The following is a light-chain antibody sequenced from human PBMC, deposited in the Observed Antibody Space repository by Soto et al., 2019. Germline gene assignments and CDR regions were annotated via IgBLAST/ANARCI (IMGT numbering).Light chain of an antibody. Sequence: DIQMTQSPSSLSASVGDSVTITCQASKDISNYLNWYQQKPGQAPKLLIYDASNLETGVPSRFSGSGSGTDFTFTISSLQPEDIATYYCQQYDNLPYTFGQGTKLEIK. CDR3: QQYDNLPYT. CDR1: KDISNY. J-gene: IGKJ2*01. CDR2: DAS. V-gene: IGKV1-33*01.